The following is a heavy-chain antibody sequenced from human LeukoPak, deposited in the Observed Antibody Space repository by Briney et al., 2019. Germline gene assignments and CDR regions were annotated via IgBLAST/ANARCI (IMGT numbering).Heavy chain of an antibody. CDR1: GYSISSGYY. J-gene: IGHJ3*02. D-gene: IGHD5-24*01. CDR3: ARLGVGDGYNVDAFDI. CDR2: IYHSGST. V-gene: IGHV4-38-2*02. Sequence: SETLSLTCTVSGYSISSGYYWGWIRQPPGKGLEWIGSIYHSGSTYYNPSLKSRVTISVDTSKNQFSLKLSSVTAADTAVYYCARLGVGDGYNVDAFDIWGQGTMVTVSS.